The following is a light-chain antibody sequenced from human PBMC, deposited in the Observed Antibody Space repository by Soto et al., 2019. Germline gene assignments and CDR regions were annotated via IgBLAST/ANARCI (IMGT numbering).Light chain of an antibody. Sequence: EVVLTQSPGTVSLSPGERATLSCRASQSVTSNYLAWYQQKPGQAPRLLIYAASSRATGFPDRFSGSGSGTDFSLTITRLEPEDFAVYYCQQYGSSLTWTFGQGTKVEIK. V-gene: IGKV3-20*01. J-gene: IGKJ1*01. CDR2: AAS. CDR3: QQYGSSLTWT. CDR1: QSVTSNY.